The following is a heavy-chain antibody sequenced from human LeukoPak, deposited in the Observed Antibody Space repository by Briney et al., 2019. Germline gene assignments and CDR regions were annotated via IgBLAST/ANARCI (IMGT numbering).Heavy chain of an antibody. V-gene: IGHV4-31*03. CDR3: ARGGQHIVVVTAIRRGVYNWFDP. CDR1: GGSISSGGYY. J-gene: IGHJ5*02. CDR2: IYYSGST. Sequence: KPSQTLSLTCTVSGGSISSGGYYWSWIRQHPGKGLEWIGYIYYSGSTYYNPSLKSRVTISVDTSKNQFSLKLSSVTAADTAVYYCARGGQHIVVVTAIRRGVYNWFDPWGQGTLVTVSS. D-gene: IGHD2-21*02.